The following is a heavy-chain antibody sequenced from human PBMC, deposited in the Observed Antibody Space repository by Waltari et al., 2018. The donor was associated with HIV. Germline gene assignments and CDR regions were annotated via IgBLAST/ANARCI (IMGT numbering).Heavy chain of an antibody. CDR1: GGSVRTGTSH. V-gene: IGHV4-61*01. CDR2: ISYSGST. CDR3: ASHGDYYDRSGFYFDH. Sequence: HLQESGPRLATPSETLSLTCRVSGGSVRTGTSHSSWIRHPPGKGLEWIGYISYSGSTNYNPSLKSRVTVSVDTSKNQVSLKLNSLTAADTAVYYCASHGDYYDRSGFYFDHWGQGTLVTVSS. J-gene: IGHJ4*02. D-gene: IGHD3-22*01.